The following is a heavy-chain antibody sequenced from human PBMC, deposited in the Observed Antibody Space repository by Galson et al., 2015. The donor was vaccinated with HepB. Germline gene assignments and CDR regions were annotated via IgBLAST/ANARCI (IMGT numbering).Heavy chain of an antibody. V-gene: IGHV3-30-3*01. Sequence: SLRLPCAASGFTFSSYAMHWVRQAPGKGLEWVAVISYDGSNKYYADSVKGRFTISRDNSKNTLYLQMNSLRAEDTAVYYCARDRYYYDSSGYAFDYWGQGTLVTVSS. D-gene: IGHD3-22*01. CDR3: ARDRYYYDSSGYAFDY. CDR1: GFTFSSYA. J-gene: IGHJ4*02. CDR2: ISYDGSNK.